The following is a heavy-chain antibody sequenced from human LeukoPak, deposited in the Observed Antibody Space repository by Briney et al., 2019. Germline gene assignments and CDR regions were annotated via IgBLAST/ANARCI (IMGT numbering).Heavy chain of an antibody. Sequence: SETLSLTCAVYGGSFSSYYWSWIRQPPGNGLEWIGYIYYSGSTNYNPSLKSRVTISVDTSKNQFSLKLSSVTAADTAVYYCARALVGYSYDDPESFDYWGQGALVTVSS. CDR3: ARALVGYSYDDPESFDY. V-gene: IGHV4-59*01. CDR1: GGSFSSYY. D-gene: IGHD5-18*01. CDR2: IYYSGST. J-gene: IGHJ4*02.